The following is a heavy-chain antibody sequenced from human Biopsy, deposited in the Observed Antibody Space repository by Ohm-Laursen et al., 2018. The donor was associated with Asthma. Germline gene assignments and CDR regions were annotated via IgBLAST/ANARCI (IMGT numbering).Heavy chain of an antibody. D-gene: IGHD3-9*01. CDR1: GYTFINYA. V-gene: IGHV1-3*01. CDR3: ARTYYDFLTGQVNDAFDL. Sequence: ASVKVSCKASGYTFINYAIHWVRQAPGQRLEWMGWINAGNGNTKYSQKFQGRVTISRDTSASTAYTDLRSLRSEDSAMYYCARTYYDFLTGQVNDAFDLWGEGTMVTVSS. CDR2: INAGNGNT. J-gene: IGHJ3*01.